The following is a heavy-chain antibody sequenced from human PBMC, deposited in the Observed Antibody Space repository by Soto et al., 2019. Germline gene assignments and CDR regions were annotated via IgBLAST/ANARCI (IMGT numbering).Heavy chain of an antibody. J-gene: IGHJ4*02. D-gene: IGHD6-19*01. CDR3: ARIDGSGWFFDY. CDR1: GGSFSGYY. CDR2: INHSGST. V-gene: IGHV4-34*01. Sequence: QVQLQQWGAGLLKPSETLSLTCAVYGGSFSGYYWSWIRQPPGKGLEWIGEINHSGSTNYNPSLKSLVTISVDTSKNQFSLKLRSVTAADAAVYFCARIDGSGWFFDYWGQGTLVTVSS.